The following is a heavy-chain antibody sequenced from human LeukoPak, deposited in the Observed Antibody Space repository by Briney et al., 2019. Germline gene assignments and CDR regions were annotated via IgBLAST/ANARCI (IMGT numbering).Heavy chain of an antibody. Sequence: SETLSLTCAVYGGSFSGYYWSWIRQPPGKGLEWIGEINHSGSTNYNPSLKSRVTISVDTSKNQFSLKLSSVTAADTAVYYCARGKLRRGTMVWGVIMGGHVFDYWGQGTLVTVSS. D-gene: IGHD3-10*01. CDR3: ARGKLRRGTMVWGVIMGGHVFDY. CDR1: GGSFSGYY. V-gene: IGHV4-34*01. J-gene: IGHJ4*02. CDR2: INHSGST.